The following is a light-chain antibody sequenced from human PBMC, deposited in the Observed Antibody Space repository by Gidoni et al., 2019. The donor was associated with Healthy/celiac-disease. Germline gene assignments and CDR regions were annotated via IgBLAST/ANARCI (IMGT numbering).Light chain of an antibody. CDR1: QSVSSSY. Sequence: EIVLTQSPGTLTWSTGERATLSCRASQSVSSSYLAWYQQKPGQAPRLLIYGASSMATGIPDRFSGSGSGTDFTLTISSLEPEDFAVYYCQQHGSSPLTFGGGTKVEIK. J-gene: IGKJ4*01. V-gene: IGKV3-20*01. CDR3: QQHGSSPLT. CDR2: GAS.